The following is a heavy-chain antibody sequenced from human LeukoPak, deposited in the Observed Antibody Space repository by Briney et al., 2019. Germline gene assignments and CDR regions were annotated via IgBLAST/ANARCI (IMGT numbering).Heavy chain of an antibody. J-gene: IGHJ6*02. CDR2: ISYDGSNK. Sequence: HPGGSLRLSCAASGFTFSTYAMHWVRQAPGKGLEWVAVISYDGSNKYYADSVKGRFTISRDNSKSTLYLQMISLRAEDTAVYYCARDHWVTMVRGVIPLYGLDVWGQGSTVTVSS. CDR3: ARDHWVTMVRGVIPLYGLDV. V-gene: IGHV3-30-3*01. D-gene: IGHD3-10*01. CDR1: GFTFSTYA.